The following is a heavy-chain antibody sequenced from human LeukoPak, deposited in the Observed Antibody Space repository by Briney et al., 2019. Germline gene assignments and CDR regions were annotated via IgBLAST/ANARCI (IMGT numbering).Heavy chain of an antibody. D-gene: IGHD1-20*01. V-gene: IGHV4-59*08. CDR2: IYYSGST. Sequence: SETLSLTCTVSGGSISSYYWSWIRQPPGKGLEWIGYIYYSGSTNYNPSLKSRVTISVDTSKNQFSLKLSSVTAADTAVYYCARRYNWNYGMDVWGQGTTVTVS. CDR3: ARRYNWNYGMDV. J-gene: IGHJ6*02. CDR1: GGSISSYY.